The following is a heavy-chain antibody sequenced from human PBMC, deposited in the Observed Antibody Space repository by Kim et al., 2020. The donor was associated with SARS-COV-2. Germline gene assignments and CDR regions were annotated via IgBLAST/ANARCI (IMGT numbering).Heavy chain of an antibody. Sequence: SETLSLTCTVSGGSISSSSYYWGWIRQPPGKGLEWIGSIYYSGSTYYNPSLKSRVTISVDTSKNQFSLKLSSVTAADTAVYYCARHFTGLFGMDVWGQGTTVTVSS. CDR1: GGSISSSSYY. CDR3: ARHFTGLFGMDV. V-gene: IGHV4-39*01. J-gene: IGHJ6*02. D-gene: IGHD3-10*01. CDR2: IYYSGST.